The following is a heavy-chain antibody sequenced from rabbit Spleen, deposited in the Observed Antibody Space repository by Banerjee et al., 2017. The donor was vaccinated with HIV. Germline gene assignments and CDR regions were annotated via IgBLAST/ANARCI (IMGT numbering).Heavy chain of an antibody. CDR3: ARDTGTSFSTYGMDL. J-gene: IGHJ6*01. CDR2: IDTNDGDT. D-gene: IGHD8-1*01. CDR1: GFSFSSNW. Sequence: QEQLEESGGGLVQPEGSLTLTCKASGFSFSSNWICWVRQAPGKGLEWIACIDTNDGDTDYANWPKGRFTISKTSSTTVTLQMSSLTVADTATYFCARDTGTSFSTYGMDLWGPGTLVTVS. V-gene: IGHV1S45*01.